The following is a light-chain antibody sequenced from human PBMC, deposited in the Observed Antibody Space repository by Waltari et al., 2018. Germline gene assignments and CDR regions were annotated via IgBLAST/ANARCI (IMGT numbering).Light chain of an antibody. CDR3: QQYYIYWT. Sequence: DIQMTQSPSTLSASVGDRVTITCRASPSINSRLAWLQQKPGKAPKLLIYEASSLESGVPSRFSGSGSGTYFTLTISSLQPDDFATYYCQQYYIYWTFGQGTKLEIK. CDR2: EAS. J-gene: IGKJ1*01. CDR1: PSINSR. V-gene: IGKV1-5*03.